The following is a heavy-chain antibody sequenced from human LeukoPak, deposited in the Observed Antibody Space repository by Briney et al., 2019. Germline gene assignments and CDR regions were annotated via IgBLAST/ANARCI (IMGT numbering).Heavy chain of an antibody. D-gene: IGHD3-10*01. J-gene: IGHJ6*03. CDR3: AKAHGSGNYYFYYMDI. Sequence: GGSLRLSCAASGFTFDDYAMHWVRQAPGKGLEWVSLITGGADSTYYADSVKGRFTISRDNSKNSLYLQMNGLRTEDTALYYCAKAHGSGNYYFYYMDIWGKGTTVTVSS. CDR1: GFTFDDYA. V-gene: IGHV3-43*02. CDR2: ITGGADST.